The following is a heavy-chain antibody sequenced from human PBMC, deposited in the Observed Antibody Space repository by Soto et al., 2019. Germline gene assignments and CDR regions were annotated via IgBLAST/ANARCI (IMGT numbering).Heavy chain of an antibody. CDR2: ISGSGGST. CDR1: GFTFSSYA. D-gene: IGHD3-22*01. V-gene: IGHV3-23*01. Sequence: PGGSLRLSCAASGFTFSSYAMSWVRQAPGKGLEWVSAISGSGGSTYYADSVKGRFTISRDNSKNTLYLQMNSLRAEDTAVYYCATRRGYYDSSGYWPHFDYWGQGTLVTVSS. CDR3: ATRRGYYDSSGYWPHFDY. J-gene: IGHJ4*02.